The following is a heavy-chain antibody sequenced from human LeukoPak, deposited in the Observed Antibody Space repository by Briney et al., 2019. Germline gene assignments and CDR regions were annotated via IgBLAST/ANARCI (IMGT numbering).Heavy chain of an antibody. J-gene: IGHJ5*02. Sequence: GGSLRLSCAASGFTFSSYWMSWVRQDPGKGLEWVANIKRDGSEKYYVDSVKGRFTISRDNAKNSLYLQMNSLRAEDTAVYYCARDNSLRRYDFWSGYEKRSNWFDPWGQGTLVTVSS. CDR1: GFTFSSYW. CDR2: IKRDGSEK. D-gene: IGHD3-3*01. CDR3: ARDNSLRRYDFWSGYEKRSNWFDP. V-gene: IGHV3-7*03.